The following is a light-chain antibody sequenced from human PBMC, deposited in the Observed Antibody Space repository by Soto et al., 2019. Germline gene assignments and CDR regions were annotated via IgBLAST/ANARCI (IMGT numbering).Light chain of an antibody. V-gene: IGLV2-23*01. J-gene: IGLJ3*02. CDR3: CSYAGSRV. CDR2: EGS. CDR1: SSDVGSYNL. Sequence: QPVLTQPASVSGSPGQSITISCTGTSSDVGSYNLVSWYQQHPGKAPKLMIYEGSKRPSGVSNRFSGSKSGNTASLTISGLQAEEEADYYCCSYAGSRVFGGGTKVTVL.